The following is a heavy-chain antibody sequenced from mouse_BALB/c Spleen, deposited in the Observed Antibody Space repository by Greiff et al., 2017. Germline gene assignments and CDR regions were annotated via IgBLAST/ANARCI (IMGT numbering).Heavy chain of an antibody. Sequence: EVQLQESGPGLVKPSQSLSLTCSVTGYSITSGYYWNWIRQFPGNKLEWMGYISYDGSNNYNPSLKNRISITRDTSKNQFFLKLNSVTTEDTATYYCAREGSRSAGAMDYWGQGTSVTVSS. CDR2: ISYDGSN. J-gene: IGHJ4*01. CDR3: AREGSRSAGAMDY. CDR1: GYSITSGYY. V-gene: IGHV3-6*02.